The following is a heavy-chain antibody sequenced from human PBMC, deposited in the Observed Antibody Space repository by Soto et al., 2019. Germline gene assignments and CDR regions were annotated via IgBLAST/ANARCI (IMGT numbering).Heavy chain of an antibody. CDR2: IYYSGST. CDR1: GGSISSGGYY. CDR3: ARGHEYYDFWSGYLYFDY. Sequence: SLTCTVSGGSISSGGYYWSWIRQHPGKGLEWIGYIYYSGSTYYNPSLKSRVTISADTSKNQFSLKLSSVTAADTAVYYCARGHEYYDFWSGYLYFDYWGQGTLVTVSS. V-gene: IGHV4-31*03. J-gene: IGHJ4*02. D-gene: IGHD3-3*01.